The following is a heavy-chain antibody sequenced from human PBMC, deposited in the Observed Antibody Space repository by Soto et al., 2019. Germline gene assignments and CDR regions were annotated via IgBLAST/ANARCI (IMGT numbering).Heavy chain of an antibody. CDR3: ASGSCSSTSCYVRYYYGIDV. J-gene: IGHJ6*02. Sequence: QVQLVQSGAEVKKPGSSVKVSCKASGGTFSSYTISWVRQAPGQGLEWMGRIIPILGIANYAQKFQGRVTITADKATSTAYMELSSLRSEDTAVYYCASGSCSSTSCYVRYYYGIDVWGQGTTVTVSS. D-gene: IGHD2-2*01. V-gene: IGHV1-69*02. CDR1: GGTFSSYT. CDR2: IIPILGIA.